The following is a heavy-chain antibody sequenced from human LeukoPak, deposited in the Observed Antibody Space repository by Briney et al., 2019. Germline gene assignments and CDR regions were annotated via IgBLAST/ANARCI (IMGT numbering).Heavy chain of an antibody. J-gene: IGHJ3*02. V-gene: IGHV4-30-4*08. Sequence: SETLSLTCTVSGDPISSGDYYWSWIRQPPGKGLEWIGYIYYSGSTYYNPSLKSRVTISVDTSKNQFSLKLSSVTAADTAVYYCARPGTASGNDAFDIWGQGTMVTVSS. CDR1: GDPISSGDYY. CDR2: IYYSGST. D-gene: IGHD4-23*01. CDR3: ARPGTASGNDAFDI.